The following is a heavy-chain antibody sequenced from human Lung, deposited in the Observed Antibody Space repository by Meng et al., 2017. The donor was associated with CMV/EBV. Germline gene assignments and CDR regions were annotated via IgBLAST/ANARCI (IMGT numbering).Heavy chain of an antibody. CDR1: GFTFDDYG. CDR2: INWNGGSR. D-gene: IGHD3-22*01. J-gene: IGHJ4*02. CDR3: ERGYYDSRRGIDY. V-gene: IGHV3-20*01. Sequence: SCAASGFTFDDYGMSWVRQTPGKGLEWVSGINWNGGSRGYADSVKGRVTISRDNAKNSLDLQMNTLRAEDTALYHYERGYYDSRRGIDYLGQGALVTVSS.